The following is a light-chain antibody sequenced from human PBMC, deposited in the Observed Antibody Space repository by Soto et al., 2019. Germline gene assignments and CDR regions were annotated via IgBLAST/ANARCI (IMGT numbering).Light chain of an antibody. CDR2: EAS. CDR3: QQYNGYWT. V-gene: IGKV1-5*03. CDR1: QSISGS. J-gene: IGKJ1*01. Sequence: DIQMTQSPSTLSASVGDRVTITCRASQSISGSLAWYQKKPGKAPKLLIYEASNLKIRVPSRVSGSGSGTEYTLNISSLQPDDSASYYCQQYNGYWTFGQGTRVEIK.